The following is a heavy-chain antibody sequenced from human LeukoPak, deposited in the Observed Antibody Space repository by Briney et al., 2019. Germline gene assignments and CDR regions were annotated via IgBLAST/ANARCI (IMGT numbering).Heavy chain of an antibody. CDR2: ISSSGRTI. J-gene: IGHJ4*02. CDR1: GFTFSDYY. Sequence: GGSLRLSCAASGFTFSDYYMTWIRQAPGKGLEWVSYISSSGRTIYYSDSVKGRFTISRDNSKNTLYLQMNSLRAEDTAVYYCAKGDYYDSSGYTPSLDYWGQGTLVTVSS. V-gene: IGHV3-11*01. CDR3: AKGDYYDSSGYTPSLDY. D-gene: IGHD3-22*01.